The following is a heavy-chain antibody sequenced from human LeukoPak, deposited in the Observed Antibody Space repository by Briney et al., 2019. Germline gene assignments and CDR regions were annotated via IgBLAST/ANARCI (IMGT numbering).Heavy chain of an antibody. CDR2: IYHSGSS. CDR3: AARLLYYYDSSGYPG. Sequence: SETLSLTCTVSGVSMSSYFWSWIRQPPGKGLEWIGYIYHSGSSHYNPSLKSRVTISVDTSKNQFSLKLSSVTAADTAVYYCAARLLYYYDSSGYPGWGQGTLVTVSS. J-gene: IGHJ4*02. V-gene: IGHV4-59*12. CDR1: GVSMSSYF. D-gene: IGHD3-22*01.